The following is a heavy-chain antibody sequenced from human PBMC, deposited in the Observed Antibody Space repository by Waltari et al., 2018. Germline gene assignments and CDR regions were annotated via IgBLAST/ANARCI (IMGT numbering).Heavy chain of an antibody. CDR3: ARVATKTYSSPVPGRPYYYGMDV. J-gene: IGHJ6*02. CDR2: INSDGGRT. CDR1: GFTFSRYW. Sequence: EEQLVESGGGLAQPGESLRLSCAASGFTFSRYWMDWVRQAPGKGLVWVSRINSDGGRTTDADSVKGRFTISRDNGKNTLYVQMNRLRAEDTAVYYCARVATKTYSSPVPGRPYYYGMDVWGQGTTVTVSS. D-gene: IGHD3-22*01. V-gene: IGHV3-74*01.